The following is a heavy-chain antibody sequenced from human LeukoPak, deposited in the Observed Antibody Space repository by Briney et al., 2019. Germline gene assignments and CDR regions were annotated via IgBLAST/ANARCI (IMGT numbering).Heavy chain of an antibody. Sequence: GASLKISCKGSGYRFTSYWIGWGRQMPGKGLEGRGIIYPGDSDTRYSPSFQGQVTISADKSISTAYLQWSSLKASDTAMYYCARLPYYYGSGSYYKGWFDPWGQGTLVTVSS. J-gene: IGHJ5*02. CDR2: IYPGDSDT. CDR3: ARLPYYYGSGSYYKGWFDP. D-gene: IGHD3-10*01. V-gene: IGHV5-51*01. CDR1: GYRFTSYW.